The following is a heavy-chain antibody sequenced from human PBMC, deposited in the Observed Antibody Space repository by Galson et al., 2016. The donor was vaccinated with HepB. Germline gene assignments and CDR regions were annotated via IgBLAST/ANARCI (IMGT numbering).Heavy chain of an antibody. CDR2: MYYSGST. CDR1: RGSLSSTNYY. Sequence: ETLSLTCTVSRGSLSSTNYYWAWIRQPPGKGLEWIGSMYYSGSTYYKPSLKSRVTISVDTSKNQFSLKLTSVTAADTAMYYCARHREGGALGGMDVWGQGTTVTVSS. CDR3: ARHREGGALGGMDV. J-gene: IGHJ6*02. D-gene: IGHD5-24*01. V-gene: IGHV4-39*01.